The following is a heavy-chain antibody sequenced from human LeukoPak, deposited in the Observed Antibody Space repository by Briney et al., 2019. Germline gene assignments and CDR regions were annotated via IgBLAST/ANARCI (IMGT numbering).Heavy chain of an antibody. CDR3: TTDIDYDSSGYYYVGEYFQH. V-gene: IGHV3-15*01. J-gene: IGHJ1*01. CDR2: IKSKTDGGTT. CDR1: GFTFSNAW. D-gene: IGHD3-22*01. Sequence: GGSLRLFCAASGFTFSNAWMSWVRQAPGKGMEWVGRIKSKTDGGTTDYAAPVKGRFTISRDDSKNTLYLQMNSLKTEDTAVYYCTTDIDYDSSGYYYVGEYFQHWGQGTLVTVSS.